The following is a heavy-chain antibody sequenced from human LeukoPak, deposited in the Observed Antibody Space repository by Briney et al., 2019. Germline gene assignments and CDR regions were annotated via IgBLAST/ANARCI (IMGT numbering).Heavy chain of an antibody. Sequence: PSETLSLTCTVSGGSISSYYWSWIRQPPGKGLEWIGYIYYSGSTNYNPSLKSRVTISVDTSKNQFSLKLSSVTAADTAVYYCARLVRRGYYMDVWGKGTTVTVSS. V-gene: IGHV4-59*08. CDR1: GGSISSYY. CDR2: IYYSGST. J-gene: IGHJ6*03. CDR3: ARLVRRGYYMDV. D-gene: IGHD1-14*01.